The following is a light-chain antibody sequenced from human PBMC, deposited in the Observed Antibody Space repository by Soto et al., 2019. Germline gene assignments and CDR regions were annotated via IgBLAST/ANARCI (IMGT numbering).Light chain of an antibody. CDR1: QSISSW. CDR3: QQYNSYWT. J-gene: IGKJ1*01. V-gene: IGKV1-5*01. Sequence: EIQMTQSPSTLSASVGDRVTITCRASQSISSWLAWYQQKPGKAPKLLIYDASSLESRVPSRFSGSGSGTEFTLTIRSLQPDDFATYYCQQYNSYWTFGQGTKVEIK. CDR2: DAS.